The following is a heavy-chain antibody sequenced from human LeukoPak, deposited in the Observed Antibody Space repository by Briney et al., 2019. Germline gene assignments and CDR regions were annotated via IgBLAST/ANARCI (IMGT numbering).Heavy chain of an antibody. CDR2: ISSSSSTI. CDR1: GFTFSSYA. D-gene: IGHD6-13*01. Sequence: GGSLRLSCAASGFTFSSYAMSWVRQAPGKGLEGGSYISSSSSTIYYADSVKGRFTISRDNAKNSLYLQMNSLRAEDTAVYYCARDSSSWYSYAFDIWGQGTMVTVSS. V-gene: IGHV3-48*01. J-gene: IGHJ3*02. CDR3: ARDSSSWYSYAFDI.